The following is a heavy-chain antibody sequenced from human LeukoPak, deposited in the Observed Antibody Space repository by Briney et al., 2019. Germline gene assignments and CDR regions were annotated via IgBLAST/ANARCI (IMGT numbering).Heavy chain of an antibody. CDR3: ARGRRYCSSTSCYMGGYYYYYYGMGV. D-gene: IGHD2-2*02. Sequence: PSETLSLTCTVSGGSISSYYWSWIRQPPGKGLEWIGYIYYSGSTNYNPSLKSRVTISVDTSKNQFSLKLSSVTAADTAVYYCARGRRYCSSTSCYMGGYYYYYYGMGVWGQGTTVTVSS. CDR1: GGSISSYY. V-gene: IGHV4-59*12. CDR2: IYYSGST. J-gene: IGHJ6*02.